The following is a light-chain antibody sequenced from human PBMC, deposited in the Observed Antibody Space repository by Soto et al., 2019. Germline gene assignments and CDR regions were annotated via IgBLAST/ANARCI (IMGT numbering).Light chain of an antibody. CDR1: QSVRSK. CDR3: QQYDNWPPFT. V-gene: IGKV3-15*01. Sequence: EIVMTQSPATLSVSPGERATLSCRASQSVRSKLAWYQQKPGQAPRLLSYGASTRATGIPARFSGSGSGTEFTLTISSLQSEDFAVYYCQQYDNWPPFTFGPGTKVDIK. J-gene: IGKJ3*01. CDR2: GAS.